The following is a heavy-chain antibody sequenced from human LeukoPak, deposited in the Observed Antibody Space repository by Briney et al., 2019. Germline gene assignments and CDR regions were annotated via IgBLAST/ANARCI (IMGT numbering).Heavy chain of an antibody. J-gene: IGHJ4*02. D-gene: IGHD6-19*01. CDR1: GFTFSTHA. V-gene: IGHV3-33*01. CDR3: WRDPHHTGWGFLDY. Sequence: GGSLRLSCAASGFTFSTHAMHWVRQAPGKGLEWLAIIWSDGSNKFYSDSVKGRFTLSRDNSKNTVYLQMDSLRAEDTALYYCWRDPHHTGWGFLDYWGQGTLVTVSS. CDR2: IWSDGSNK.